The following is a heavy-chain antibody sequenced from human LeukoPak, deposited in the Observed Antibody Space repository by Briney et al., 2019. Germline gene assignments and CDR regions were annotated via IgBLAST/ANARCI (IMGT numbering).Heavy chain of an antibody. D-gene: IGHD3-3*01. CDR2: ISSRSSYI. V-gene: IGHV3-21*01. Sequence: PGGSLRLSCAASGFTFSSYSMNWVRQAPGKGLEWVSSISSRSSYIYYADSVKGRFTISRDNAKNSLYLQMNSLRAEDTAVYYCARAYYDFWSGYRESDYWGQGTLVTVSS. CDR3: ARAYYDFWSGYRESDY. J-gene: IGHJ4*02. CDR1: GFTFSSYS.